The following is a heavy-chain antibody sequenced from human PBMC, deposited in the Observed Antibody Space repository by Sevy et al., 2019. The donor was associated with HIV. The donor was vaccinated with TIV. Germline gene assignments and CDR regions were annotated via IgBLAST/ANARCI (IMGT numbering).Heavy chain of an antibody. CDR2: IRYDGNNK. CDR1: GFTFSSYD. J-gene: IGHJ6*02. Sequence: GGSLRLSCAASGFTFSSYDMHWVRQAPGKGLEWVAFIRYDGNNKYYTGSVKGRFTISRDNSKNTLYLQMNSLRAEDTAVYYCAKGREQGYYYGMDVWGQGTTVTVSS. D-gene: IGHD1-26*01. V-gene: IGHV3-30*02. CDR3: AKGREQGYYYGMDV.